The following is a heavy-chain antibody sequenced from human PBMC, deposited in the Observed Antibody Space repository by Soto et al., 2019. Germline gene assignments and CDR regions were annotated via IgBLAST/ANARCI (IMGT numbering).Heavy chain of an antibody. CDR3: ARVTLEAGNWFDP. CDR1: GYTFTDYF. V-gene: IGHV1-2*02. CDR2: INPNSRGT. J-gene: IGHJ5*02. Sequence: ASVKVSCKASGYTFTDYFIHWVRQAPGQGFEWMGWINPNSRGTNYAQKFQGRVTMTRDTSNSTAYMELRGLRSDDTAVYYCARVTLEAGNWFDPWGQGTLVTVSS. D-gene: IGHD1-1*01.